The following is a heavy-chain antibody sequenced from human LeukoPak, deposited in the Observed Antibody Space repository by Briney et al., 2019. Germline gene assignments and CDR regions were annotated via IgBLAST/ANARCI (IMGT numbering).Heavy chain of an antibody. CDR1: GGTFSSYA. J-gene: IGHJ4*02. CDR2: IIPIFGTA. V-gene: IGHV1-69*05. CDR3: ARGALYDDSSAY. D-gene: IGHD3-22*01. Sequence: SVKVSCKASGGTFSSYAISWVRQAPGQGLEWMGRIIPIFGTANYAQKFQGRVTITTDESTSTAYMVLSSLRSEDTAVYYCARGALYDDSSAYWGQGTLVTVSS.